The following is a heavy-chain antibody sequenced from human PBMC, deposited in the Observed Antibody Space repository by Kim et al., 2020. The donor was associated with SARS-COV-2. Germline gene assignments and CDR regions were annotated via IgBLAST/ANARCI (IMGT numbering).Heavy chain of an antibody. CDR2: ISSSSSYT. CDR1: GFTFSDYY. Sequence: GGSLRLSCAASGFTFSDYYMSWIRQAPGKGLEWVSYISSSSSYTNYADSVKGRFTISRDNAKNSLYLQMNSLRAEDTAVYYCARAWGTAAAGTRPLYYYYYYGMDVWGQGTTVTVSS. CDR3: ARAWGTAAAGTRPLYYYYYYGMDV. J-gene: IGHJ6*02. D-gene: IGHD6-13*01. V-gene: IGHV3-11*05.